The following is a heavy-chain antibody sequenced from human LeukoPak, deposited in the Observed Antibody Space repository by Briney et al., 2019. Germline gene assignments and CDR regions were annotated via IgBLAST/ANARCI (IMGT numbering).Heavy chain of an antibody. V-gene: IGHV4-39*01. J-gene: IGHJ4*02. CDR2: TYYSGDT. D-gene: IGHD6-6*01. CDR3: ARGGSRSYTSSTLDY. Sequence: SSETLSLTCTVSGDSINSGSYYWGWIRQPPGEGLEWIGSTYYSGDTYYNPSLESRLTISVDTSKNQFSLNLSSVTAADTAVYYCARGGSRSYTSSTLDYWGQGTLVTVSS. CDR1: GDSINSGSYY.